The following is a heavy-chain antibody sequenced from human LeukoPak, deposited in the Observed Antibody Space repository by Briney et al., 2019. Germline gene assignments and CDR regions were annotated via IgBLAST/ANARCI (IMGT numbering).Heavy chain of an antibody. CDR1: VGSISSNY. CDR3: AGCSVVWSYFVH. J-gene: IGHJ4*02. Sequence: SETLSLTCTVSVGSISSNYWSWVRQPPGKGLEWIGYIYDSGTTDYNPSLKSRATISEDMSKNQFSLKVRSVTAADTAVYYCAGCSVVWSYFVHWGQGILVTVSS. D-gene: IGHD2-15*01. V-gene: IGHV4-59*01. CDR2: IYDSGTT.